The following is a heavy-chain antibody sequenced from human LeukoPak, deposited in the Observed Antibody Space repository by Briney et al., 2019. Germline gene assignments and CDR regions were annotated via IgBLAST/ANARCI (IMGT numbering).Heavy chain of an antibody. CDR3: AKDRAFIVAYAFDI. V-gene: IGHV3-30*18. Sequence: GRSLRLSCAASGFTFSSYGMHWVRQAPGKGLEWVAVISYDGTNKYYADSVKGRFTISRDNSKNTLYLQMNSLRAEDRAVYYCAKDRAFIVAYAFDIWGQGTMVIVSS. CDR2: ISYDGTNK. J-gene: IGHJ3*02. CDR1: GFTFSSYG. D-gene: IGHD5-12*01.